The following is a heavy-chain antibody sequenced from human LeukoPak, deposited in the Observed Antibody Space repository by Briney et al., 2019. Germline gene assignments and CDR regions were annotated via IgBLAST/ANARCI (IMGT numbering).Heavy chain of an antibody. CDR3: AAGCSGGSCYSFYYYGMDV. J-gene: IGHJ6*04. Sequence: SVKVSCKASGFTFTSSAVQWVRQARGQRLEWIGWIVVGSGNANYAQKFQERVTITRDMSTSTAYMELSSLRSEDTAVYYCAAGCSGGSCYSFYYYGMDVWGKGTTVTVSS. D-gene: IGHD2-15*01. CDR2: IVVGSGNA. CDR1: GFTFTSSA. V-gene: IGHV1-58*01.